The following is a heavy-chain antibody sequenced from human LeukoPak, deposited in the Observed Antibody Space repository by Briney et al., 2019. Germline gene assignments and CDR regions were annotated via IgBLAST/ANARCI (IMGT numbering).Heavy chain of an antibody. CDR1: GFTFSSYG. Sequence: GGSLRLSCAASGFTFSSYGMHWVRQAPGKGLEWVAFIRYDGSNKYYADSVKGRFTISRDNSKNTLYLQMNSLRAEDTAVYYCAKAEQNLYGDYARPDYWGQGTLVTVSS. V-gene: IGHV3-30*02. J-gene: IGHJ4*02. D-gene: IGHD4-17*01. CDR3: AKAEQNLYGDYARPDY. CDR2: IRYDGSNK.